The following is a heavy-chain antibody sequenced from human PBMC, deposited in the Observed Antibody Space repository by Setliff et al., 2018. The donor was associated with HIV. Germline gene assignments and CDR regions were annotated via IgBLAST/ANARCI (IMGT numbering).Heavy chain of an antibody. J-gene: IGHJ4*02. CDR1: GGSISSQY. V-gene: IGHV2-70*18. CDR3: AHKDNRRGPFDY. CDR2: IDWDDDK. Sequence: TLSLTCNVSGGSISSQYWSWVRQPPGKALEWLARIDWDDDKYYSTSLETRLTISKDTSKNQVVFTMTNMDPVDTATFYCAHKDNRRGPFDYWGQGTLVTVSS.